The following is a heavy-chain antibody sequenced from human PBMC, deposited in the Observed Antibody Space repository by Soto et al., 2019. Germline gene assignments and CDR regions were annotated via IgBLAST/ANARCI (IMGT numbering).Heavy chain of an antibody. Sequence: QVQLLESGPGLVKSSETLSLTCSISGGSISSGGYYWSWVRQRPGKGLEWIGYVYFNENTYYNPSLKSRVTIFVGTSKRQFSLRLSSVPAADAAVYYCARKITMARGIDFWGPGSSVSVSS. J-gene: IGHJ4*02. CDR1: GGSISSGGYY. V-gene: IGHV4-31*03. CDR3: ARKITMARGIDF. D-gene: IGHD3-10*01. CDR2: VYFNENT.